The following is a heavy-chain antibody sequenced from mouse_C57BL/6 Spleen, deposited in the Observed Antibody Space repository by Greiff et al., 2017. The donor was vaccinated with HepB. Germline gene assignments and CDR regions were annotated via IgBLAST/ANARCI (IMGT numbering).Heavy chain of an antibody. CDR1: GFTFSSYG. V-gene: IGHV5-6*01. CDR3: ARHYDYDGYYFDY. Sequence: DVHLVESGGDLVKPGGSLKLSCAASGFTFSSYGMSWVRQTPDKRLEWVATISSGGSYTYYPDSVKGRFTISRDNAKNTLYLQMSSLKSEDTAMYYCARHYDYDGYYFDYWGQGTTLTVSS. D-gene: IGHD2-4*01. J-gene: IGHJ2*01. CDR2: ISSGGSYT.